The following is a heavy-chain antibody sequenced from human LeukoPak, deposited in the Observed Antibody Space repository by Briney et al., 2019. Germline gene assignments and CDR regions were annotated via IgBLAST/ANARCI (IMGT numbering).Heavy chain of an antibody. CDR1: GGSISSSNW. CDR2: INHSGST. V-gene: IGHV4-4*02. Sequence: SGTLSLTCAVSGGSISSSNWWSWVRQPPGKGLEWIGEINHSGSTNYNPSLKSRVTISVDKSKNQFSLKLSSVTAADTAVYYCARAVYDILTGYPYGAFDIWGQGTMVTVSS. CDR3: ARAVYDILTGYPYGAFDI. D-gene: IGHD3-9*01. J-gene: IGHJ3*02.